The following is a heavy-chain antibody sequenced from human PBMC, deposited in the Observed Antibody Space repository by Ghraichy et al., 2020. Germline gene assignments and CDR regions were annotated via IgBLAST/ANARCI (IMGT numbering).Heavy chain of an antibody. D-gene: IGHD3-22*01. CDR2: ISSSSSYI. V-gene: IGHV3-21*01. Sequence: GGSLRLSCAASGFTFSSYSMNWVRQAPGKGLEWVSSISSSSSYIYYADSVKGRFTISRDNAKNSLYLQMNSLRAEDTAVCYCARDGGYYGIRAFDIWGQGTMVTVSS. CDR3: ARDGGYYGIRAFDI. J-gene: IGHJ3*02. CDR1: GFTFSSYS.